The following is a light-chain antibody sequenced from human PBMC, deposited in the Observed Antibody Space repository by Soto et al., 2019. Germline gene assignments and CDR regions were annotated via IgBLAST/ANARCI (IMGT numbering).Light chain of an antibody. CDR3: SSYAGSNDLV. J-gene: IGLJ3*02. V-gene: IGLV2-8*01. CDR2: EVS. CDR1: SSDVGGYNY. Sequence: QSALTQPPSASGSPGQSVTISCIGTSSDVGGYNYVSWYQQHPGKAPKLNISEVSKRPSGVPDRFSGSKSGNTASLTVSGLQAEDEADYFCSSYAGSNDLVFGGGTKLTVL.